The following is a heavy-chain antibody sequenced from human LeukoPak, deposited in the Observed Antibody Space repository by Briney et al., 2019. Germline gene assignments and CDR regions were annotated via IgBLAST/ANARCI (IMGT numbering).Heavy chain of an antibody. Sequence: SPTLSLTCAISGDSVSSNSAAWNWIRQSPSRGLEWLGRTYYRSKWYNDYAVSVESRITINPDISKNQFSLQLNSVTPEDTAVYYRARDVRRVVGAWGQGTLVTVSS. CDR2: TYYRSKWYN. J-gene: IGHJ5*02. D-gene: IGHD2-15*01. V-gene: IGHV6-1*01. CDR3: ARDVRRVVGA. CDR1: GDSVSSNSAA.